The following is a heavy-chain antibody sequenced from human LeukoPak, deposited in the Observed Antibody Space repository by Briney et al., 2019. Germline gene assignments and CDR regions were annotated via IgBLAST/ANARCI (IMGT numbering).Heavy chain of an antibody. V-gene: IGHV4-59*01. CDR2: IYYSGSA. Sequence: SETLSLTCTVSGGSISSYYWSWIRQPPGKGLEWIGFIYYSGSANYNPSLRSRVTISVDTSKNQFSLKLNSVTAADTAVYYCARAGASYSFDYWGQGTLVTVSS. CDR1: GGSISSYY. CDR3: ARAGASYSFDY. J-gene: IGHJ4*02. D-gene: IGHD2-21*01.